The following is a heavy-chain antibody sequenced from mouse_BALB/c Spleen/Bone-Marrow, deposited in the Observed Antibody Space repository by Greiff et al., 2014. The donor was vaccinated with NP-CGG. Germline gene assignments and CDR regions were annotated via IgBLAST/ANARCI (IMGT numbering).Heavy chain of an antibody. J-gene: IGHJ2*01. Sequence: LLESGPELVKPGASVKMSCKASGYSFTSYYIHWVKQRPGQGLEWIGWIFPGSDNTKYNEKFKGKATLTADTSSSTAYMHLSRLTSEDSAVYFCARDWDEYYFDYWGQGTTLTVSS. D-gene: IGHD4-1*01. CDR3: ARDWDEYYFDY. CDR2: IFPGSDNT. V-gene: IGHV1-66*01. CDR1: GYSFTSYY.